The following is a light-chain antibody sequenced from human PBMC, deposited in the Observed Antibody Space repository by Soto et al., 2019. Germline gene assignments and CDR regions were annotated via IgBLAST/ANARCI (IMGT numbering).Light chain of an antibody. V-gene: IGKV3-20*01. CDR3: QQHGSGPWT. J-gene: IGKJ1*01. CDR1: QSVSGSN. CDR2: IAS. Sequence: EIVLTQSPDTLSLSPGERATLSCRASQSVSGSNLAWYQHKPGQGPRLLIYIASRRATGIPDRFSGSGSGTEFTLTISRLEPEDFAVYYCQQHGSGPWTFGQETKVEIK.